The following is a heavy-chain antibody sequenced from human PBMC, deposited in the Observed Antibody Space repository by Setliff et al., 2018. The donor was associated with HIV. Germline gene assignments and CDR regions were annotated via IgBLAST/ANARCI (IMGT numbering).Heavy chain of an antibody. CDR2: IYDSWST. D-gene: IGHD1-26*01. CDR1: GYSISSAYY. CDR3: ARGMGGSQVGGDAFDI. V-gene: IGHV4-38-2*01. J-gene: IGHJ3*02. Sequence: KTSETLSLTCAVSGYSISSAYYWGWIRQPPGKGLEWSGSIYDSWSTHNNPSLKSRVTISVDTSKNHLSLKLSSVTAADTAVYYCARGMGGSQVGGDAFDIWGQGTTVTVSS.